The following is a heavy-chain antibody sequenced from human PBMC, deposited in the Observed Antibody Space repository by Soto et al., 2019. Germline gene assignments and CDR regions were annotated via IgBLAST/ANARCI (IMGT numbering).Heavy chain of an antibody. V-gene: IGHV4-34*01. CDR1: GGSFSGYY. CDR3: ARGGYCSGGSCPRNYFDY. J-gene: IGHJ4*02. CDR2: INHSGST. Sequence: PSETLSLTCAVYGGSFSGYYWSWIRQPPGKGLEWIGEINHSGSTNYNPSLKSRVTISVDTSKNQFSLKLSSVTAADTAVYYCARGGYCSGGSCPRNYFDYWGQGTLVTVSS. D-gene: IGHD2-15*01.